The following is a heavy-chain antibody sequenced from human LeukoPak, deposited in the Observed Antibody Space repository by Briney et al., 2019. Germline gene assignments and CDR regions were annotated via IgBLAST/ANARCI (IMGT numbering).Heavy chain of an antibody. V-gene: IGHV4-61*02. CDR1: GGSISSGSYY. CDR3: ARDRVYCTNGVCYSVFDY. D-gene: IGHD2-8*01. CDR2: IYTSGST. J-gene: IGHJ4*02. Sequence: PSETLSLTCTVSGGSISSGSYYWSWIRQPAGKGLEWIGRIYTSGSTNYNPSLKSRVTISVDTSKNQFSLKLSSVTAADTAVYYCARDRVYCTNGVCYSVFDYWGQGTLVTVSS.